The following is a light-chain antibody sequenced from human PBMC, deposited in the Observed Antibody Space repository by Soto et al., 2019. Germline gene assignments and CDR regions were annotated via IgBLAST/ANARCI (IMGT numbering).Light chain of an antibody. V-gene: IGKV3-20*01. J-gene: IGKJ4*01. Sequence: EMVLTQSPGTLSLSPGERATLSCRASQSVSSSYLAWYQQKPGQAPRLLIYGASSRATGIPDRFSGSGSGTDFTLTISRLEHEAFAVYYCQQYGSSPRVTFGGGTKVEIK. CDR2: GAS. CDR1: QSVSSSY. CDR3: QQYGSSPRVT.